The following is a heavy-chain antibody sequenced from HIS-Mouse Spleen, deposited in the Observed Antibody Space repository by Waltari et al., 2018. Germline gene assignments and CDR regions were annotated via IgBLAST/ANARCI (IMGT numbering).Heavy chain of an antibody. CDR2: IYYSGST. CDR3: ARHNLNYWYFDL. V-gene: IGHV4-39*01. Sequence: QLQLQESGPGLVKPSETLSLTCTVPGGSISRSSYYWCWLRQPPGKGLEWIGSIYYSGSTYYNPSLKSRVTISVDTSKNQFSLKLSSVTAADTAVYYCARHNLNYWYFDLWGRGTLVTVSS. CDR1: GGSISRSSYY. J-gene: IGHJ2*01.